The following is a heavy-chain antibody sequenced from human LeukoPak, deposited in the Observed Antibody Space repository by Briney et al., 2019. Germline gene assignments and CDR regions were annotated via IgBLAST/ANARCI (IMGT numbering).Heavy chain of an antibody. CDR1: GFTVSNNY. Sequence: PGGSLRLPCAASGFTVSNNYMSWVRQAPGRGLEWVSIIYSGGSTYYADSAKGRFTISRDNSKNTLYLQMNSLRAEDTAVYYCARDGGKWELLFGYWGQGTLVTVSS. V-gene: IGHV3-53*01. J-gene: IGHJ4*02. CDR3: ARDGGKWELLFGY. D-gene: IGHD1-26*01. CDR2: IYSGGST.